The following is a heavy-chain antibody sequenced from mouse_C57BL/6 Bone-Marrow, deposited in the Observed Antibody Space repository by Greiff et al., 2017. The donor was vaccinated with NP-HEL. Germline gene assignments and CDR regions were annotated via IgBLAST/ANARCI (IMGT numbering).Heavy chain of an antibody. V-gene: IGHV14-2*01. CDR1: GFNIKDYY. CDR2: IDPEDGET. Sequence: EVQLVESGAELVKPGASVKLSCTASGFNIKDYYMHWVKQRTEQGLAWIGKIDPEDGETKYAPKFQGKATITADTSSTTAYLQLSSLTSEDTAVYYCANPITTVEFAYWGQGTLVTVSA. J-gene: IGHJ3*01. CDR3: ANPITTVEFAY. D-gene: IGHD1-1*01.